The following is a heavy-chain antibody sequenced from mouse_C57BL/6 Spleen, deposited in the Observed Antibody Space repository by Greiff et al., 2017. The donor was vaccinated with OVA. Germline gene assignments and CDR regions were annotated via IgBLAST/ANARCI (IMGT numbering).Heavy chain of an antibody. Sequence: VQRVESGAELVRPGASVTLSCKASGYTFTDYEMHWVKQTPVHGLEWIGAIDPETGGTAYNQKFKGKAILTADKSSSTAYMELRSLTSEDSAVYYCTRVTTVVAPDYWGQGTTLTVSS. D-gene: IGHD1-1*01. V-gene: IGHV1-15*01. CDR2: IDPETGGT. CDR3: TRVTTVVAPDY. CDR1: GYTFTDYE. J-gene: IGHJ2*01.